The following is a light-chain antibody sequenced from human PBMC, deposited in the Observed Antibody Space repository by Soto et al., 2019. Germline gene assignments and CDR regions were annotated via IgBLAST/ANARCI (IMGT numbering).Light chain of an antibody. V-gene: IGKV1-5*03. CDR2: KAS. CDR3: QQYASFSWT. Sequence: DIQVTQSPLTLSVSVGDTVTITCRASQSLNNWLAWYQQKAGKAPKLLIYKASYLESGVPSRFSGSGSGTEFTLTISSLQPEDFATYYCQQYASFSWTFGQGTKVEIK. CDR1: QSLNNW. J-gene: IGKJ1*01.